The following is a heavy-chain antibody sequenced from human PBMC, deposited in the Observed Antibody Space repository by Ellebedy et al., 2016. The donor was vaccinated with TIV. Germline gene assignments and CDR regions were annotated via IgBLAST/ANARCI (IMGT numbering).Heavy chain of an antibody. D-gene: IGHD3-22*01. J-gene: IGHJ4*02. CDR2: IYYSGST. CDR3: ASLYYDSSGYYYTYFDY. CDR1: GGSISSGGYY. Sequence: MPSETLSLTCTVSGGSISSGGYYWSWIRQHPGKGLEWIGYIYYSGSTYYNPSLKSRVTISVDTSKNQFSLKLSSVTAADTAVYYCASLYYDSSGYYYTYFDYWGQGTLVTVSS. V-gene: IGHV4-31*03.